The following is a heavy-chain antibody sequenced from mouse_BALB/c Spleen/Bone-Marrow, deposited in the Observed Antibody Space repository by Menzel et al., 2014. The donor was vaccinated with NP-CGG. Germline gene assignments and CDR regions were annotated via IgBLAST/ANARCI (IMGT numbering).Heavy chain of an antibody. CDR1: GFTFSSYT. J-gene: IGHJ3*01. V-gene: IGHV5-12-2*01. CDR3: ARPLYYDYDGFAY. D-gene: IGHD2-4*01. Sequence: EVKLVESGGGLVQPGGSLKLSCAASGFTFSSYTMSWVRQTPEKRLEWVAYISNGGGSAYYPDTVKGRFTISRDNAKHTLYLQMSSLKSEDTAMYYCARPLYYDYDGFAYWGQGTLVTVSA. CDR2: ISNGGGSA.